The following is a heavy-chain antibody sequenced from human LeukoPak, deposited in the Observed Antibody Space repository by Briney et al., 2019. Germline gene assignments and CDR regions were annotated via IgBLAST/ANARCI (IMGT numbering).Heavy chain of an antibody. CDR3: ARERNNYYDSSGAGFDP. CDR2: ISSSGSTI. CDR1: GFTFSDYC. D-gene: IGHD3-22*01. Sequence: PGGSLRLSCAASGFTFSDYCMSWIRQAPGKGLEWVSYISSSGSTIYYADSVKGRFTISRDNAKNSLYLQMNSLRAEDTAVYYCARERNNYYDSSGAGFDPWGQGTLVTVSS. J-gene: IGHJ5*02. V-gene: IGHV3-11*04.